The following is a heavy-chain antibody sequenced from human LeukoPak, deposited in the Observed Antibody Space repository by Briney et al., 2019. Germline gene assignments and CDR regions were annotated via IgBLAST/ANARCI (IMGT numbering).Heavy chain of an antibody. CDR3: ARGRVTATDGFDI. J-gene: IGHJ3*02. D-gene: IGHD2-21*02. Sequence: ASVKVSCKASEYTFSVYHIHWVRQAPGQGLEWMAWINPDSGDTNYAQKSQGRVTMTRDTSISTAYMEVSSLRSEDTAVYYCARGRVTATDGFDIWGQGTTVIVSS. V-gene: IGHV1-2*02. CDR1: EYTFSVYH. CDR2: INPDSGDT.